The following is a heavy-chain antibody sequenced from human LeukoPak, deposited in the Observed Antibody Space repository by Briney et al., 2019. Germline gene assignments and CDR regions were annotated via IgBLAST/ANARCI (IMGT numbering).Heavy chain of an antibody. V-gene: IGHV5-10-1*01. J-gene: IGHJ4*02. CDR2: IDPSDSYT. CDR3: ARHVDCSGGSCYPYYFDY. D-gene: IGHD2-15*01. CDR1: GYSFTSYW. Sequence: GESLKISCKGSGYSFTSYWISWVRQMPGKGLERVGRIDPSDSYTNYSPSFQGHVTISADKSISTAYLQWSSLKASDTAMYYCARHVDCSGGSCYPYYFDYWGQGTLVTVSS.